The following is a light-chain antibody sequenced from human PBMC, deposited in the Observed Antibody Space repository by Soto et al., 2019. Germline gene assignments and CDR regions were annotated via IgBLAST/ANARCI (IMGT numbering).Light chain of an antibody. V-gene: IGKV3-15*01. J-gene: IGKJ2*01. Sequence: EIVMTQSPATLSVSPGERATLYCKASQRISSNLAWYQQKPDQPPRLLIYGASTRATGISARFSGSGSGTEFTLTISGLQSEDFALYYCQQYNIWPPYTFGQGTKVEIK. CDR1: QRISSN. CDR3: QQYNIWPPYT. CDR2: GAS.